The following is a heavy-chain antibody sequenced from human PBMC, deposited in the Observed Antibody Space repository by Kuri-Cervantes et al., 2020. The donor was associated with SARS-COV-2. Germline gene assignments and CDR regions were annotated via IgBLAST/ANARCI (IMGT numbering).Heavy chain of an antibody. CDR1: GYTLTELS. J-gene: IGHJ4*02. CDR2: FDPEDGET. Sequence: ASVKVSCKVSGYTLTELSMHWVRQAPGKGLEWMGGFDPEDGETIYAQKFQGRVTMTRDTSTSTVYMELSSLRSEDTAVYYCARGQPEPDIVATHWGQGTLVTVSS. CDR3: ARGQPEPDIVATH. V-gene: IGHV1-24*01. D-gene: IGHD5-12*01.